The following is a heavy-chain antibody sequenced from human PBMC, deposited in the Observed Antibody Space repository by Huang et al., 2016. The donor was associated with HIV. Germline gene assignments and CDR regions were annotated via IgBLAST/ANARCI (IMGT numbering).Heavy chain of an antibody. CDR1: GGSFRNFA. J-gene: IGHJ4*02. D-gene: IGHD3-22*01. CDR3: ATVDYYDTSGPQRGYFDN. V-gene: IGHV1-69*01. CDR2: ISPTLGTA. Sequence: QVQLVQSGAEVKKPGSSVKVSCKASGGSFRNFAIGWVRQAPVQGLEWMGGISPTLGTANDAQNVQGSVTIRADESTSTAYMELGSVRSEDTAVYYCATVDYYDTSGPQRGYFDNWGQGTLVTVSS.